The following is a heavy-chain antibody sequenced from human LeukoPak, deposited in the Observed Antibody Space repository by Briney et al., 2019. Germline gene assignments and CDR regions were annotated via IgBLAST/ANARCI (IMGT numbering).Heavy chain of an antibody. CDR3: ASVDTAMVSDY. V-gene: IGHV4-61*01. Sequence: PSETLSLTCTVSGGSISSASYYWSWIRQPPGKGLEWIGYIYYSGSTNYNPSLKSRVTISVDTSKNQFSLKLSSVTAADTAVYYCASVDTAMVSDYWGQGTLVTVSS. D-gene: IGHD5-18*01. CDR2: IYYSGST. CDR1: GGSISSASYY. J-gene: IGHJ4*02.